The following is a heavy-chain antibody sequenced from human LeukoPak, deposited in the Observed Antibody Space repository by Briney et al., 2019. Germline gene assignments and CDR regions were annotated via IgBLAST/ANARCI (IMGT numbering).Heavy chain of an antibody. J-gene: IGHJ6*03. Sequence: GAFLSLSGAACGFIISNNYMRWGRPARGGGLELVSVISSGGSTSYADSTTGRFTISRDNSKTTLYLQMNSLRAEDTAVYYCARNPFTIFGESGYMDVWGKGTTVTVSS. CDR2: ISSGGST. D-gene: IGHD3-3*01. CDR3: ARNPFTIFGESGYMDV. V-gene: IGHV3-66*02. CDR1: GFIISNNY.